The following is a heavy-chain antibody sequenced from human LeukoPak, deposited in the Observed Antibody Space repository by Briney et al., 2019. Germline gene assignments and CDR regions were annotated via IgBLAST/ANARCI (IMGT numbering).Heavy chain of an antibody. Sequence: ASVKVSCKASGYTFTGYYMHWVRQAPGQGLEWMGWISAYNGNTNYAQKLQGRVTMTTDTSTSTAYMELRSLRSDDTAVYYCIYYYDSSGYPIIDYWGQGTLVTVSS. CDR2: ISAYNGNT. CDR3: IYYYDSSGYPIIDY. D-gene: IGHD3-22*01. J-gene: IGHJ4*02. V-gene: IGHV1-18*04. CDR1: GYTFTGYY.